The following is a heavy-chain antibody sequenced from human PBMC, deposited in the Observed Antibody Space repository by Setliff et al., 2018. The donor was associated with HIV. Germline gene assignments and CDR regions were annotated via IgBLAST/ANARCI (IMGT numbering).Heavy chain of an antibody. CDR2: IYYSGST. CDR3: ARTYYDFWSGSYSYKWFDP. D-gene: IGHD3-3*01. J-gene: IGHJ5*02. V-gene: IGHV4-61*08. CDR1: GDSIGFSGYF. Sequence: PSETLSLTCTVSGDSIGFSGYFWSWIRQHPGKGLEWIGYIYYSGSTKYNPSLQSRVTMSRDTSKNQFSLSLNSVTAADTAFYYCARTYYDFWSGSYSYKWFDPWGQGTLVTVSS.